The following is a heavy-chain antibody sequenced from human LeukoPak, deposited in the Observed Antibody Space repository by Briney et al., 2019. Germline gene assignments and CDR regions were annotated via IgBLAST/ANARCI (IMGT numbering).Heavy chain of an antibody. CDR2: INPNSGGT. V-gene: IGHV1-2*02. CDR3: AKGPDCTNGVCYIFFDY. J-gene: IGHJ4*02. D-gene: IGHD2-8*01. CDR1: GYTFTGYY. Sequence: ASVKVSCKASGYTFTGYYMHWVRQAPGQGLEWMGWINPNSGGTNYAQKFQGRVTKTRDTSISTAYMELSRLRSDDTAVYYCAKGPDCTNGVCYIFFDYWGQGTLVTVSS.